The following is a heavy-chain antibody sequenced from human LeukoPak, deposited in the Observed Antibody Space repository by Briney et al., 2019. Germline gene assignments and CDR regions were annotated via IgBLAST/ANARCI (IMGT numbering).Heavy chain of an antibody. Sequence: SETLSLTCAVYGGSFSGYYWSWIRQPPGKGLEWIGEINHSGSTNYNPSLKSRVTISVDTSKNQFSLKLSSVTAADTAVYYCARVRKYSSSWYVDYWGQGTLVTVSS. CDR3: ARVRKYSSSWYVDY. CDR2: INHSGST. J-gene: IGHJ4*02. CDR1: GGSFSGYY. D-gene: IGHD6-13*01. V-gene: IGHV4-34*01.